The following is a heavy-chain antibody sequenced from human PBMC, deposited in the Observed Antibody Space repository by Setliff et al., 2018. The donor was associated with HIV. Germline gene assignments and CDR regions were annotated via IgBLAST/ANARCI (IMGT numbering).Heavy chain of an antibody. D-gene: IGHD3-16*02. CDR3: ARESLNLGELSSNPDASEF. CDR2: IYTSGST. J-gene: IGHJ3*01. V-gene: IGHV4-61*09. CDR1: GVSISSGSYY. Sequence: SETLSLTCTVSGVSISSGSYYWSWIRQPAGKGLEWIGHIYTSGSTNYNPSLKSRVIISLDTSKNHLSLKLRSVTAADTAVYYCARESLNLGELSSNPDASEFCGQGPMVNV.